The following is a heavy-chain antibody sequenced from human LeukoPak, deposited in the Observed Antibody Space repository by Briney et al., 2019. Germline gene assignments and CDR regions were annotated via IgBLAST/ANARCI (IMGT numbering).Heavy chain of an antibody. V-gene: IGHV3-48*02. J-gene: IGHJ4*02. D-gene: IGHD3-22*01. CDR3: ARASGYPNYYFDS. Sequence: GGSLRLSCAASGFTFSVYSIDWVRQAPGKGLEWVSHISSGSSAIHYADSVKGRFTISRDNAKYSVFLQMDSLRDEDTAVYYCARASGYPNYYFDSWGQGNLVTASS. CDR1: GFTFSVYS. CDR2: ISSGSSAI.